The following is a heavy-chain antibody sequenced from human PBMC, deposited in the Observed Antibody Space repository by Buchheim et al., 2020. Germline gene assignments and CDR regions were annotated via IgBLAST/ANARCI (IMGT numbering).Heavy chain of an antibody. CDR2: IYNSGST. CDR3: ARDRGDGGTIDY. J-gene: IGHJ4*02. V-gene: IGHV4-59*01. D-gene: IGHD2-21*02. CDR1: GDSITSYY. Sequence: QVQLQESGPGLVKPSETLSLTCTVSGDSITSYYWSWIRQPPGKGLEWIGYIYNSGSTNYNPPLKSRVPIPVDTPKNQFSLNLSSVTAADTAVYFCARDRGDGGTIDYWGQGTL.